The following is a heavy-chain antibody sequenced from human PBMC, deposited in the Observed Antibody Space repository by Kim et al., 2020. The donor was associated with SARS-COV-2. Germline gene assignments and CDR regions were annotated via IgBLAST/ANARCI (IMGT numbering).Heavy chain of an antibody. J-gene: IGHJ6*02. V-gene: IGHV4-31*03. CDR2: IYYSGST. CDR1: GGSISSGGYY. CDR3: ARDPRKNPVPLVYYYCYYMDV. Sequence: SETLSLTCTVSGGSISSGGYYWSWIRQHPGKGLEWIGYIYYSGSTYYNPSLKSRVTISVDTSKNQFSLKLSSVTAADTAVYYCARDPRKNPVPLVYYYCYYMDVWGQGTRVTVSS.